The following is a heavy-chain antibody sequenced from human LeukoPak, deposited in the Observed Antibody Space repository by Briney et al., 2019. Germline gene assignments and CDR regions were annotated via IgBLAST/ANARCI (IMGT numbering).Heavy chain of an antibody. D-gene: IGHD2/OR15-2a*01. V-gene: IGHV4-39*01. CDR2: IYYSGST. CDR3: ARHRAPPVIVWFDP. J-gene: IGHJ5*02. CDR1: GGSISSSSYY. Sequence: SETLSLTCTVSGGSISSSSYYWGWIRQPPGKGLEWIGSIYYSGSTYYNPSLKSRVTISVDTSKNQFSLKLSSVTAADTAVYYCARHRAPPVIVWFDPWGQGTLVTVSS.